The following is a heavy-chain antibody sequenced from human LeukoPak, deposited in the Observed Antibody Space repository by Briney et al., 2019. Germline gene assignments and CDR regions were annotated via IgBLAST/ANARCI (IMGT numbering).Heavy chain of an antibody. V-gene: IGHV1-2*02. CDR1: GDTFTGYY. CDR2: INPNSGGT. CDR3: ARQRIRINWFDP. J-gene: IGHJ5*02. D-gene: IGHD1-14*01. Sequence: ASVKVSCKASGDTFTGYYMNWVRQAPGQGLEWMGWINPNSGGTNYAQKFQGRVTITRDTSTSTAYMELSRLRSDDTAVYYCARQRIRINWFDPWGEGTLVTVSS.